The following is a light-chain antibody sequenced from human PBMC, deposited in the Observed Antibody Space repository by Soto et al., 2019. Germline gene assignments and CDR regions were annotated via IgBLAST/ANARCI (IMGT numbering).Light chain of an antibody. CDR2: DVT. J-gene: IGLJ1*01. CDR3: SSYTRSSTYV. Sequence: QSALTQPASVSGSPGQSMTISCTGTSSDVGGYNYVSWYQQHPGKAPKLMIYDVTNRPSGVSNRFSGYKSGNTASLTISGLQAEDEADYYGSSYTRSSTYVFGSGTKLT. CDR1: SSDVGGYNY. V-gene: IGLV2-14*03.